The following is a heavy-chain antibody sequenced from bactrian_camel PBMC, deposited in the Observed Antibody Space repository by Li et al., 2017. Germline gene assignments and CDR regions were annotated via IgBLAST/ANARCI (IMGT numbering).Heavy chain of an antibody. CDR1: GNINNAWC. CDR2: ISTGDGST. V-gene: IGHV3S54*01. CDR3: AAVVAPWSGCGYVWSTALEYTD. J-gene: IGHJ4*01. Sequence: HVQLVESGGGSVQVGGSLRLSCTGSGNINNAWCMGWFRQAPGKEREGVAAISTGDGSTYYTDSVKGRFAISQDNAKNTVYLRMNSLKPEDTAMYYCAAVVAPWSGCGYVWSTALEYTDWGQGTQVTVS. D-gene: IGHD5*01.